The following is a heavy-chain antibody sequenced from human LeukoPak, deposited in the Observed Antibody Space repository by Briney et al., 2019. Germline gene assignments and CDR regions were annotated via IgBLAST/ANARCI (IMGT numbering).Heavy chain of an antibody. CDR2: IIPIFGTA. CDR3: ARDWVNYYAFDI. D-gene: IGHD4-11*01. V-gene: IGHV1-69*06. J-gene: IGHJ3*02. Sequence: SVKVSCKASGYTFTSYSMNWVRQAPGQGLEWMGWIIPIFGTANYAQKFQGRVTITADKSTSTAYMELSSLRSEDTAVYYCARDWVNYYAFDIWGQGTMVTVSS. CDR1: GYTFTSYS.